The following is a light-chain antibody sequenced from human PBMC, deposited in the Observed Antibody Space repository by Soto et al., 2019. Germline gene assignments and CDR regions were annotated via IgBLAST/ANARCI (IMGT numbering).Light chain of an antibody. Sequence: QAVVTQPPSASGTPGQRVTISCSGSSSNIGSNYVYWYQQLPGTAPNLLIYRNNQRPSGVPDRFSGSKSGTSASLAISGLRSEDEADYYCAAWDDSLSGRGVFGGGTKVTVL. V-gene: IGLV1-47*01. CDR3: AAWDDSLSGRGV. CDR2: RNN. CDR1: SSNIGSNY. J-gene: IGLJ3*02.